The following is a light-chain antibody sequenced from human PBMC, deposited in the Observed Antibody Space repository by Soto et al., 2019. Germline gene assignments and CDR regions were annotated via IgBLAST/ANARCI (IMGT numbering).Light chain of an antibody. CDR2: KAS. J-gene: IGKJ1*01. CDR1: QSISSW. V-gene: IGKV1-5*03. Sequence: DIQMTQSPSTLSASVGDRVTISCRASQSISSWLAWYQHKPGKAPKLLIYKASSLEGGVPSRFSASGSGAEFILTINPLQAEDFATYYCLHTFSFPRTFGQGTKVDIK. CDR3: LHTFSFPRT.